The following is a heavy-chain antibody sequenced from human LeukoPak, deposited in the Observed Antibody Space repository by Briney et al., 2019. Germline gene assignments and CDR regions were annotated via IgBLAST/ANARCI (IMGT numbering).Heavy chain of an antibody. CDR1: GFTLSSSG. D-gene: IGHD6-25*01. V-gene: IGHV3-33*01. CDR3: ARDVGSAPFDY. CDR2: IWGDENHK. J-gene: IGHJ4*02. Sequence: PGRSLRLSCAASGFTLSSSGMHWVRQAPGKGLEWVAVIWGDENHKYYGDSVRGRFTISRDNAKNTLYLQMDSLRVGDTAVYYCARDVGSAPFDYWGQGTLVTVSS.